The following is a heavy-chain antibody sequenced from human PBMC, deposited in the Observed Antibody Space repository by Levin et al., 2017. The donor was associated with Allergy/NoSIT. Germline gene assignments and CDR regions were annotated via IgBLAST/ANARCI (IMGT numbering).Heavy chain of an antibody. Sequence: GGSLILSCAASGFTFSSYEMNWVRQAPGKGLEWVSYISRSSTDMYYADSVKGRFTISRDNAKSLLYLQMTSLRVEDTAVYYCARDLTTGYSSEDYWGRGTLVTVSS. V-gene: IGHV3-48*03. J-gene: IGHJ4*02. CDR3: ARDLTTGYSSEDY. D-gene: IGHD2-15*01. CDR1: GFTFSSYE. CDR2: ISRSSTDM.